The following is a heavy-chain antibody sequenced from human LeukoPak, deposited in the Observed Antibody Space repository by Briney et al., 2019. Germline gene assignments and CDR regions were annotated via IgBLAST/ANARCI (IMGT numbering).Heavy chain of an antibody. J-gene: IGHJ3*02. CDR1: GFILSDYA. CDR2: ISSSSTI. D-gene: IGHD1-1*01. V-gene: IGHV3-69-1*01. CDR3: ARFNPRYNWNDLFAFDI. Sequence: PGGSLRLSCAASGFILSDYAMHWVRQAPGKGLEWVSYISSSSTIYYADSVKGRFTISRDNAKNSLYLQINSLRAEDTALYYCARFNPRYNWNDLFAFDIWGQGTMVTVSS.